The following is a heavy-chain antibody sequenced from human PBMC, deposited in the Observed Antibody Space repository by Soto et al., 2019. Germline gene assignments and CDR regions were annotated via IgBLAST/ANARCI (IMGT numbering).Heavy chain of an antibody. CDR2: IIPIFGTA. J-gene: IGHJ6*02. CDR1: GGTFSSYA. CDR3: GWGNIVATIGPGYYYGMDV. Sequence: ASVKVSCKASGGTFSSYAISCVRQAPGQGLEWMGGIIPIFGTANYAQKFQGRVTITADESTSTAYMELSSLRSEDTAVYYCGWGNIVATIGPGYYYGMDVWGQGTTVTVSS. D-gene: IGHD5-12*01. V-gene: IGHV1-69*13.